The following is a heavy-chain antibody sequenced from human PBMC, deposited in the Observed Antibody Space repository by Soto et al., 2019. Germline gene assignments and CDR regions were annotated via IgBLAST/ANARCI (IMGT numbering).Heavy chain of an antibody. V-gene: IGHV1-2*04. CDR1: GYTFTGYY. J-gene: IGHJ4*02. D-gene: IGHD2-15*01. CDR3: ARGRGGYCSGGSCSYFDY. CDR2: INPNSGGT. Sequence: QVQLVQSGAEVKKPGASVKVSCKASGYTFTGYYMHWVRQAPGQGLESMGWINPNSGGTNYAQKFQGWVTMTRDTSISTAYMELSRLRSDDTAVYYCARGRGGYCSGGSCSYFDYWGQGTLVTVSS.